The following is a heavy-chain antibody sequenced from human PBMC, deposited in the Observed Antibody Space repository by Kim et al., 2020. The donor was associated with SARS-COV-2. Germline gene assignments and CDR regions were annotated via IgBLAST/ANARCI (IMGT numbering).Heavy chain of an antibody. V-gene: IGHV4-39*01. CDR1: GGSISSSSYY. CDR2: IYYSGST. D-gene: IGHD3-10*01. Sequence: SETLSLTCTVSGGSISSSSYYWGWIRQPPGKGLEWIGSIYYSGSTYYNPSLKSRVTISVDTSKNQFSLKLSSVTAADTAVYYCARLRITMVRGVIYYYGMDVWGQGTTVTVSS. CDR3: ARLRITMVRGVIYYYGMDV. J-gene: IGHJ6*02.